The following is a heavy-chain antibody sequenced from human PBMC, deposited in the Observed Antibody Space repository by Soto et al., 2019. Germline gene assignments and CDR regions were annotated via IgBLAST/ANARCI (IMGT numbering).Heavy chain of an antibody. CDR2: INPKTGDT. Sequence: QVQLVQSGTEVKKPGASVTVSCKSSGYTFTDFYLHWLRQAPGQGLEWVGWINPKTGDTKSSQKCQGRGTMSRDTSVSTAYIDMTSLTSDDTAMYYCATGTNGTTGWYHTWGQGTRVTVSS. CDR1: GYTFTDFY. V-gene: IGHV1-2*02. J-gene: IGHJ5*02. D-gene: IGHD1-1*01. CDR3: ATGTNGTTGWYHT.